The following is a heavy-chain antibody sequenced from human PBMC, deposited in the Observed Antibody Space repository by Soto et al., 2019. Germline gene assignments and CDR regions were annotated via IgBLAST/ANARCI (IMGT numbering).Heavy chain of an antibody. V-gene: IGHV3-48*02. CDR3: ARDAITIFRYSGVYYFDY. CDR2: ISSSSSTI. Sequence: PGGSLRLSCAASGFTFSSYSMNWVRQAPGKGLEWVSYISSSSSTIYYADSVKGRFTISRDNAKNSLYLQMNSLRDEDTAVYYCARDAITIFRYSGVYYFDYWGQGTLVTVSS. CDR1: GFTFSSYS. J-gene: IGHJ4*02. D-gene: IGHD3-3*01.